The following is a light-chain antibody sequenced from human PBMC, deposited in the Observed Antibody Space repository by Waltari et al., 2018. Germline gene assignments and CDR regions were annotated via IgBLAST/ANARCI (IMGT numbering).Light chain of an antibody. CDR3: MQTTKDPYS. CDR2: TVT. CDR1: QSLLHSNGNTY. J-gene: IGKJ2*03. V-gene: IGKV2-40*01. Sequence: DIVMTQTPLSLPVTPGEPASISCRSSQSLLHSNGNTYLHWYLQKPGQSPRLLICTVTNRESGVPDRFSGSGSGTDFTLKISRVEPEDVGVYYCMQTTKDPYSFGQGTKVEIK.